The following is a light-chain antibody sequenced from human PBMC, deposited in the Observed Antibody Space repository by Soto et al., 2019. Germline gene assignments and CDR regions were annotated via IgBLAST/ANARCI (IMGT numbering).Light chain of an antibody. CDR3: QQYNNWPRT. V-gene: IGKV3-15*01. Sequence: GLSQSPCTLSLSQGERATLSCRASQSVSSNHLAWYQQKPGQAPRLLIYGASTRATGIPARFSGSGSGTEFTLTISSLQSEDFAVYYCQQYNNWPRTFGQGTKVDIK. J-gene: IGKJ1*01. CDR2: GAS. CDR1: QSVSSN.